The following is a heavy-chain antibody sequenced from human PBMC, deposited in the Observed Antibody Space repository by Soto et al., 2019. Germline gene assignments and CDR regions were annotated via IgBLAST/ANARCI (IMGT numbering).Heavy chain of an antibody. CDR1: GFTVSSNY. J-gene: IGHJ4*02. Sequence: GGSLRLSCAASGFTVSSNYMNWVRQAPGKGLEWVSGISTNGDTANYADSVKGRFTISRDNSKNTLYLQMNSLRVEDTAFYYCVKDSMASYDLLTGFYTDYWGQGTLVTVSS. V-gene: IGHV3-53*01. CDR3: VKDSMASYDLLTGFYTDY. CDR2: ISTNGDTA. D-gene: IGHD3-9*01.